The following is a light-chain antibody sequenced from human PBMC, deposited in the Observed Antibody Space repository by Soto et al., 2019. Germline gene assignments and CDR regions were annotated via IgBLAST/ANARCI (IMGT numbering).Light chain of an antibody. J-gene: IGKJ2*01. CDR3: QQYGGSPQT. CDR1: QSVSSSH. Sequence: EIVLTQSPATLSLSPGERATLSCGASQSVSSSHLAWYQQKPGLAPRLLIYDASSRATAIPDRFIGSGSGTDFTLTISRLEPEDFAVYYWQQYGGSPQTFGQGTKLEIK. V-gene: IGKV3D-20*01. CDR2: DAS.